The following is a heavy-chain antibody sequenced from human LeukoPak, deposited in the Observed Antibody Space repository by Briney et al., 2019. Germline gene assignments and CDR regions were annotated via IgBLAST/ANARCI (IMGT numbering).Heavy chain of an antibody. CDR2: IYSGGST. CDR3: ASAYGSGSYYGDY. V-gene: IGHV3-53*01. CDR1: GFTVSSNY. J-gene: IGHJ4*02. D-gene: IGHD1-26*01. Sequence: GGSLRLSCAASGFTVSSNYMSWVHQAPGKGLEWVSVIYSGGSTYYADSVKGRFTISRDNSKNTLYLQMNSLRAEDTAVYYCASAYGSGSYYGDYWGQGTLVTVSS.